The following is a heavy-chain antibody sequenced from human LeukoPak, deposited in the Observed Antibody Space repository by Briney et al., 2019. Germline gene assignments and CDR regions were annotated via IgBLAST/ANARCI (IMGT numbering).Heavy chain of an antibody. CDR1: GFTFSGYA. CDR2: IIGSGDTT. CDR3: AKVTGGDMITYGGLDY. Sequence: GGSLRLSCAASGFTFSGYAMSWVRQAPGRGLEWVSAIIGSGDTTYYAASVKGRLTISRDNSKNTLYLQMNSLRAEDTAVYYCAKVTGGDMITYGGLDYWGQGTLVTVSS. D-gene: IGHD3-16*01. V-gene: IGHV3-23*01. J-gene: IGHJ4*02.